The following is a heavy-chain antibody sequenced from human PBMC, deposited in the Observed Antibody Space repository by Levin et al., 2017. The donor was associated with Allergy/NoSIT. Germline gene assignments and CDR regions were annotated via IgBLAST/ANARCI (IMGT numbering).Heavy chain of an antibody. V-gene: IGHV1-18*01. CDR3: ARVWGSYRYTNAFDI. J-gene: IGHJ3*02. CDR1: CYTFTSYG. D-gene: IGHD3-16*02. CDR2: ISAYNGNT. Sequence: GESLNISFHASCYTFTSYGISWVRQAPGQGLEWMGWISAYNGNTNYAQKLQGRVTMTTDTSTSTAYMELRSLRSDDTAVYYCARVWGSYRYTNAFDIWGQGTMVTVSS.